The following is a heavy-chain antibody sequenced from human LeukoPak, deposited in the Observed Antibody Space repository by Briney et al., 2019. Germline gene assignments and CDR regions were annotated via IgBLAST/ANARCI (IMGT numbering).Heavy chain of an antibody. J-gene: IGHJ6*03. V-gene: IGHV1-46*01. Sequence: ASVKVSCKASGYTFTSYYMHWVRQAPGQGLEWMGIINPSGGSTSYAQKFQGRVTMTRNTSISTAYMELSSLRSEDTAVYYCARGLAKQDYYYYMDVWGKGTTVTASS. CDR1: GYTFTSYY. D-gene: IGHD6-19*01. CDR3: ARGLAKQDYYYYMDV. CDR2: INPSGGST.